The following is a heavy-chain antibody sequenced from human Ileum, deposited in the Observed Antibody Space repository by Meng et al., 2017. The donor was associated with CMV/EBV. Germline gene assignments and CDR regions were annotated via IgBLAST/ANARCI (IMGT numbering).Heavy chain of an antibody. CDR2: IRYDGSNK. J-gene: IGHJ4*02. CDR3: AKGRYSSGWYYFDY. V-gene: IGHV3-30*02. D-gene: IGHD6-19*01. CDR1: GFTFSSYG. Sequence: GGSLRLSCAASGFTFSSYGMHWVRQAPGKGLEWVAFIRYDGSNKYYADSVKGRFTISRDNSKNTLYLQMNSLRAEDKAVYYCAKGRYSSGWYYFDYWGQGTLVTVSS.